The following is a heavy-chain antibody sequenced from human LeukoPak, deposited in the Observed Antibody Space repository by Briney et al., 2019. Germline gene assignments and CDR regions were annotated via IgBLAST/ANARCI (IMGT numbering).Heavy chain of an antibody. CDR2: INHSGST. J-gene: IGHJ3*02. D-gene: IGHD3-3*01. Sequence: GSLRLSCAASGFTFSSYWMSWIRQPPGKGLEWIGEINHSGSTNYNPSLKSRVTISVDTSKNQFSLKLSSVTAADTAVYYCARQRRFLEWLSRVHDAFDIWGQGTMVTVSS. CDR1: GFTFSSYW. V-gene: IGHV4-34*01. CDR3: ARQRRFLEWLSRVHDAFDI.